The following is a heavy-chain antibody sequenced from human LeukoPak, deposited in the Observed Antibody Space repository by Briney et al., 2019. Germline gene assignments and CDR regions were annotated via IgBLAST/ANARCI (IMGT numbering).Heavy chain of an antibody. J-gene: IGHJ2*01. CDR1: GGSISSYY. D-gene: IGHD6-19*01. CDR3: ASSIAVAGTRWYFDP. Sequence: KPSETLSLTCTVSGGSISSYYWSWIRQPAGKGLEWIGRIYTSGSTNYNPSLKSRVTMSVDTSKNQFSLKLSSVTAADTAVYYCASSIAVAGTRWYFDPWGRGTLVTVSS. CDR2: IYTSGST. V-gene: IGHV4-4*07.